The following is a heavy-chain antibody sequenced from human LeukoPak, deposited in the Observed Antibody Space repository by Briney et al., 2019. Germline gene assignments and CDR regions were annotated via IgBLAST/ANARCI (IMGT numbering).Heavy chain of an antibody. Sequence: SGTLSLTCAVYGGSFSGYYWSWIRQPPGKGLEWIGEVNHSGSTNYNPSLKSRVTISVDTSKNQFSLKLSSVTAADTAVYYCARRWLQFWRAFDIWGQGTMVTVSS. CDR2: VNHSGST. J-gene: IGHJ3*02. V-gene: IGHV4-34*01. CDR3: ARRWLQFWRAFDI. D-gene: IGHD5-24*01. CDR1: GGSFSGYY.